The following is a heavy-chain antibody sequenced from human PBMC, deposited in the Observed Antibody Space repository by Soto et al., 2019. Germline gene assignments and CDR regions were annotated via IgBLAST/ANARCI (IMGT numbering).Heavy chain of an antibody. D-gene: IGHD3-10*01. CDR1: GFTFSSYA. Sequence: GGSLRLSCAASGFTFSSYAMSWVRQAPGKGLEWVSAISGSGGSTYYADSVKGRFTISRDNSKNTLYLQMNSLRAEDTAVYYCAKDFLKGRSGSSNFDYWGQGTLVTVSS. CDR2: ISGSGGST. CDR3: AKDFLKGRSGSSNFDY. J-gene: IGHJ4*02. V-gene: IGHV3-23*01.